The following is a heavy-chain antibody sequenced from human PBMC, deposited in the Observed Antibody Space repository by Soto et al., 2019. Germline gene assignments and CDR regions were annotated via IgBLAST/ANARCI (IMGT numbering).Heavy chain of an antibody. J-gene: IGHJ5*02. Sequence: GAPVEVPLKGSRGPLNSYAISWVRQATRKGLEWLGGIIPIFGTANYAQKFQGRVTITADESTSTAYMELSSLRSEDTAVYYCARDRDAAAGTRDREYNWFDPWGQGTLVTVSS. D-gene: IGHD6-13*01. CDR1: RGPLNSYA. CDR3: ARDRDAAAGTRDREYNWFDP. V-gene: IGHV1-69*13. CDR2: IIPIFGTA.